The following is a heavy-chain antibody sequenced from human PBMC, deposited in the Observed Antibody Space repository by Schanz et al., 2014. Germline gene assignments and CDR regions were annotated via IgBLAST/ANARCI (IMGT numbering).Heavy chain of an antibody. J-gene: IGHJ4*02. CDR1: GFTFSDSW. CDR2: TSNDGSFT. Sequence: EVQLVESGGGLVQPGGSLRLSCAASGFTFSDSWMHWVRQAPGKGLVWVSRTSNDGSFTTFADSVKGRFTISRDNAKNTLYLQMNSLSVEDTAVYYCVRDTDYHFDYWGQGTLVTVSS. V-gene: IGHV3-74*01. D-gene: IGHD4-17*01. CDR3: VRDTDYHFDY.